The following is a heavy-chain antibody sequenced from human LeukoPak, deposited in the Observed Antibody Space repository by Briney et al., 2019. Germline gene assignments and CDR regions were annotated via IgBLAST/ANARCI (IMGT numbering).Heavy chain of an antibody. D-gene: IGHD3-10*01. Sequence: GGSLRLSRAASGFTFSNYGMHWVRQAPGKGLEWVAFIRSDGINKYHADSVKGRFTISRDNSKNTLYLQMNSLRAEDTAVYYCAKDWRAHGSGSYYNLWGQGTLVTVSS. V-gene: IGHV3-30*02. CDR3: AKDWRAHGSGSYYNL. CDR1: GFTFSNYG. CDR2: IRSDGINK. J-gene: IGHJ5*02.